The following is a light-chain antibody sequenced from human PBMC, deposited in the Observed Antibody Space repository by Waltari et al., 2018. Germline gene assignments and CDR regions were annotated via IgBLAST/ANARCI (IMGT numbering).Light chain of an antibody. J-gene: IGLJ3*02. CDR3: AAWDDSLNGQV. CDR1: SSHIGSNT. Sequence: QSVLTQPPSASGTPGQRVTISCSGSSSHIGSNTVNWYQHLPGTAPKLIYSNNQRPSGVPDRFSGSKSGTSASLAISGLQSEDEADYYCAAWDDSLNGQVFGGGTKLTVL. V-gene: IGLV1-44*01. CDR2: SNN.